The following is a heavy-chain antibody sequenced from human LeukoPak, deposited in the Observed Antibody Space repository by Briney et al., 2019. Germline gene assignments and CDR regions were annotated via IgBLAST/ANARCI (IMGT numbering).Heavy chain of an antibody. Sequence: SETLSLTCNVLGGSIRSSNYYWGWIRHPPGKGLEWIGSIYYSGSTYYNPSLKGRITMYVDTSNNQFSLKLTSATATDTAVYYCARLFYYDSSGPPSWGQGTLVTVSS. CDR1: GGSIRSSNYY. CDR2: IYYSGST. CDR3: ARLFYYDSSGPPS. V-gene: IGHV4-39*01. D-gene: IGHD3-22*01. J-gene: IGHJ5*02.